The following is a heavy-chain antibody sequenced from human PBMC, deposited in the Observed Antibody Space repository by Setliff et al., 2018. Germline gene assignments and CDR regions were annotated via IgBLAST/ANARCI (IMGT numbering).Heavy chain of an antibody. CDR3: ARERMYYNFWSGYSDY. Sequence: SETMSLTCAVSGGSISRSNWWSWVRQPPGKRLEWIGSIYYSGSAYYNPSLKSRVTISVDTSKNQFSLKLSSVTAADTAVYYCARERMYYNFWSGYSDYWGQGTLVTVSS. D-gene: IGHD3-3*01. CDR2: IYYSGSA. V-gene: IGHV4-4*02. CDR1: GGSISRSNW. J-gene: IGHJ4*02.